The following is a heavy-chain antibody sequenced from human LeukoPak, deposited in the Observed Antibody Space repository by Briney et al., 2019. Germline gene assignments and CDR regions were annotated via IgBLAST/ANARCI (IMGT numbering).Heavy chain of an antibody. CDR1: GFTFSTYE. V-gene: IGHV3-48*03. Sequence: GGSLRLSCEASGFTFSTYEMNWVRQTPGKGLEWVSCIGSSGSTIYYADSVKGRFTISRDNGKNSLYLRMNSLRAEDTAVYYCARPSLYSYGLRLSYYFDYWGQGTLVTVSS. D-gene: IGHD5-18*01. J-gene: IGHJ4*02. CDR3: ARPSLYSYGLRLSYYFDY. CDR2: IGSSGSTI.